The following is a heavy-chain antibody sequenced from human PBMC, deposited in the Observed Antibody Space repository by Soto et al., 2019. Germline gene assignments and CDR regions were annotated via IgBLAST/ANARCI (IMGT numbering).Heavy chain of an antibody. J-gene: IGHJ4*02. CDR1: GFTFDDYA. V-gene: IGHV3-9*01. Sequence: EVPLVESGGGLVQPGRSLRLSCAASGFTFDDYAMHWVRQAPGKGLEWVSGISWNSGSIGYADSVKGRFTISRDNAKNSLYPQMNSLRAEDTALYYCAKDRGLVLSFYFDYWGQGTLVTVSS. CDR3: AKDRGLVLSFYFDY. D-gene: IGHD6-19*01. CDR2: ISWNSGSI.